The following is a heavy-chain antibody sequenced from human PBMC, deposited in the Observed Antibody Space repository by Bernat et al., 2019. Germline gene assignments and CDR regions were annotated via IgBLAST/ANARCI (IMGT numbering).Heavy chain of an antibody. CDR1: GFYFSGYW. CDR3: ARHGDGFDY. Sequence: EVQLLESGGGLVQPGGSLRLSCVASGFYFSGYWMHWIRQVPGKGLVWVSGINTDGTITYYADSVKGRFTISRDHAKNTMSLQMNTLRDEDTAMYYCARHGDGFDYWCQGTLVTVSS. V-gene: IGHV3-74*01. D-gene: IGHD5-24*01. CDR2: INTDGTIT. J-gene: IGHJ4*02.